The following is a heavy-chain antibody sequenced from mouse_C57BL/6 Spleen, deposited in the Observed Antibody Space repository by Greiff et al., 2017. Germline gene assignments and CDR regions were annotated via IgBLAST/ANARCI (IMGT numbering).Heavy chain of an antibody. CDR1: GYTFTSYW. D-gene: IGHD2-3*01. CDR2: IDPSDSYT. J-gene: IGHJ3*01. Sequence: QVQLQQPGAELVMPGASVKLSCKASGYTFTSYWMHWVKQRPGQGLEWIGEIDPSDSYTNYNQKFKGKSTLTVDKSSSTAYMQLSSLTSEDSAVYYCATVSYDGYSFAYWGQGTLGTVSA. CDR3: ATVSYDGYSFAY. V-gene: IGHV1-69*01.